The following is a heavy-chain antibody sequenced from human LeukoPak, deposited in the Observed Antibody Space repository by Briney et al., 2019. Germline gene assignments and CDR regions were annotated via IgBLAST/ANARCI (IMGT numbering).Heavy chain of an antibody. D-gene: IGHD2-21*02. Sequence: SETLSLTCTVSGGSISSSSYYWSWIRQPPGKGLEWIGYIYYSGSTNYNPSLKSRVTISVDTSKNQFSLKLSSVTAADTAVYYCARGPAYCGGDCYFSYWGQGTLVTVSS. CDR2: IYYSGST. J-gene: IGHJ4*02. V-gene: IGHV4-61*01. CDR3: ARGPAYCGGDCYFSY. CDR1: GGSISSSSYY.